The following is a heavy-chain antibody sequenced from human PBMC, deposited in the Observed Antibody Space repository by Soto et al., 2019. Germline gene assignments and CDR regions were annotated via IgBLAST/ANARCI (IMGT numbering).Heavy chain of an antibody. D-gene: IGHD1-1*01. V-gene: IGHV3-9*01. CDR1: GFTFDDYA. CDR3: AKDVQPLRRHFDY. CDR2: ISWNSGSI. Sequence: EVQLVESGGGLVQPGRSLRLSCAASGFTFDDYAMHWVRQAPGKGLEWVSGISWNSGSIGYADSVKGRFTISRDNAKNSLYLQMNSLRAEDTALYYCAKDVQPLRRHFDYWGQGTLVTVSS. J-gene: IGHJ4*02.